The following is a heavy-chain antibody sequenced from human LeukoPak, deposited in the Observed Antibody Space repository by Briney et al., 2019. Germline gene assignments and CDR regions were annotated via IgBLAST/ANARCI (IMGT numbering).Heavy chain of an antibody. V-gene: IGHV3-11*01. J-gene: IGHJ4*02. Sequence: GGSLILSCAASGFSFSDYYMSWIRQAPGKRLEGVVYITSSGDDIYYADSVKGRFTISRDNAKNALFLQMNSLRVEDTATYYCASDIVATSGDFWGQGTLVSVSS. CDR1: GFSFSDYY. D-gene: IGHD5-12*01. CDR2: ITSSGDDI. CDR3: ASDIVATSGDF.